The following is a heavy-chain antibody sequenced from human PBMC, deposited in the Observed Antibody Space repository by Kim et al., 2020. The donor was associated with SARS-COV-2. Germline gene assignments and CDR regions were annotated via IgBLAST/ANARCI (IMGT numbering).Heavy chain of an antibody. CDR2: ISSDGSIT. V-gene: IGHV3-74*01. Sequence: GGSLRLSCAVSRFTFNNYWLNWVRHAPGKGLEWVSRISSDGSITNYADSVKGRFTMSRDNAENTLYLQMNRLRAEDTAVYYCARGLFSDGIDVWGQGTTGTVSS. CDR3: ARGLFSDGIDV. CDR1: RFTFNNYW. D-gene: IGHD6-19*01. J-gene: IGHJ6*02.